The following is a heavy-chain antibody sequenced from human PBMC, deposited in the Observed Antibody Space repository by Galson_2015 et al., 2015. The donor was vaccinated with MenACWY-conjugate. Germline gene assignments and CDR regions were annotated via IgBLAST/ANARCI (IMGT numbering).Heavy chain of an antibody. D-gene: IGHD3-22*01. CDR1: GFTFSSYA. J-gene: IGHJ3*02. CDR3: AKDLSYYYDSSGYYYINAFDI. Sequence: SLRLSCAASGFTFSSYAMSWVRQAPGKGLEWVSAISGSGGSTYYADSVKGRFTISRDNSKNTLYLQMNSLRAEDTAVYYCAKDLSYYYDSSGYYYINAFDIWGQGTMVTVSS. V-gene: IGHV3-23*01. CDR2: ISGSGGST.